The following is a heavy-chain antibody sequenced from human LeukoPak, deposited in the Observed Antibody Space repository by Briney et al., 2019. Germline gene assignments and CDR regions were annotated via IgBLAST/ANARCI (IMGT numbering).Heavy chain of an antibody. CDR1: GGSFSGYY. D-gene: IGHD6-6*01. CDR3: ARDSYSSSSSGY. CDR2: INHSGST. Sequence: SETLSLTCAVYGGSFSGYYWSWIRQPPGKGLEWIGEINHSGSTNYNPSLKSRVTISVDTSKNQFSLKLSSVTAADTAVCYCARDSYSSSSSGYWGQGTLVTVSS. V-gene: IGHV4-34*01. J-gene: IGHJ4*02.